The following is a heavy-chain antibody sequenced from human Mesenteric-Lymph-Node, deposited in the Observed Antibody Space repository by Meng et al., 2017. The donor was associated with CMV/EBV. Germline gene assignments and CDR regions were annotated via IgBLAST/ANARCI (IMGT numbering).Heavy chain of an antibody. J-gene: IGHJ3*02. Sequence: GESLKISCAASGFTFSLYSMSWVRQAPGKGLEWVSSISDSSTYIYYADSVKGRFTISRDNAKNSLYLQMNNLRAEDTAVYYCARDQEPYCSSTSCFGAFDIWGQGTMVTVSS. CDR2: ISDSSTYI. D-gene: IGHD2-2*01. CDR3: ARDQEPYCSSTSCFGAFDI. V-gene: IGHV3-21*01. CDR1: GFTFSLYS.